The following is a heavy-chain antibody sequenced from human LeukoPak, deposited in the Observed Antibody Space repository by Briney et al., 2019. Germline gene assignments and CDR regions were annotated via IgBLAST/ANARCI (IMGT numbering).Heavy chain of an antibody. CDR1: GGSISSYY. Sequence: SETLSLTCTISGGSISSYYWSWIRQPPGKGLEWIGYIYYSGSTNYNPSLKSRVTISVDTSKNQFSLKLSSVTAADTAVYYCTTARGSDLQYFQHWGQGTLVTVSS. V-gene: IGHV4-59*01. CDR3: TTARGSDLQYFQH. D-gene: IGHD1-26*01. J-gene: IGHJ1*01. CDR2: IYYSGST.